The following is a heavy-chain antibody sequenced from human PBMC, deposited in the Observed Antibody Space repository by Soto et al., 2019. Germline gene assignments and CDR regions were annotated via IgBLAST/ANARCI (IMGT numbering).Heavy chain of an antibody. CDR1: GFTFRSYG. CDR2: IWYDGSNK. Sequence: GGSLRLSCAASGFTFRSYGMHWVRQAPGKGLEWVAVIWYDGSNKYYADSVKGRFTISRDNSKNTLYLQMNSPRAKDTAVYYCARDKGSSSAWVYYYYGMDVWGQGTTVTVSS. J-gene: IGHJ6*02. CDR3: ARDKGSSSAWVYYYYGMDV. V-gene: IGHV3-33*01. D-gene: IGHD6-6*01.